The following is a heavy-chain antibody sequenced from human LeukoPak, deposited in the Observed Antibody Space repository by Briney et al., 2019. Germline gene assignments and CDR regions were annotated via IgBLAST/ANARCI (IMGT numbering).Heavy chain of an antibody. V-gene: IGHV4-31*03. CDR3: ARGDRGLFDY. CDR1: GGSISSGGYY. J-gene: IGHJ4*02. Sequence: SQTLSLTCTVSGGSISSGGYYWSWIRQHPGKGLEWIGYIYYSGSTYYNPSHKSRVTISVDTSKNQFSLKLSSVTAADTAVYYCARGDRGLFDYWGQGTLVTVSS. CDR2: IYYSGST. D-gene: IGHD5-12*01.